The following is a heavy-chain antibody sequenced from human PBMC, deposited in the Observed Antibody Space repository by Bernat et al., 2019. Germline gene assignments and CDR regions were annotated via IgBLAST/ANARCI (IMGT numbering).Heavy chain of an antibody. CDR3: AGGVPATI. Sequence: VQLVESGGGVVQPGRSLRLSCAASGFTFSGYAIHWVRQAPGKGLDWVAVISSDARNEYYADSVKGRFTISRDNSKNTVYLQMNSLRAEDTAVYFCAGGVPATIWGQGTLVTVSS. V-gene: IGHV3-30*01. CDR1: GFTFSGYA. D-gene: IGHD2-2*01. CDR2: ISSDARNE. J-gene: IGHJ4*02.